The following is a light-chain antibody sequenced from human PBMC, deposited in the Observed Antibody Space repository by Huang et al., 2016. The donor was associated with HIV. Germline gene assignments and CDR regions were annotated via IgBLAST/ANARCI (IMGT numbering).Light chain of an antibody. CDR1: QDITSY. CDR2: DAS. V-gene: IGKV1-33*01. CDR3: QQYDNLPLT. Sequence: DIQMTQSPSSLSASVGDRVTITCQASQDITSYLNWYQQKSGKAPKLLIYDASNLKTGVPSRFSGSGCGTDFTFTISSLQPEDIATYYCQQYDNLPLTFGGGTKVEIK. J-gene: IGKJ4*01.